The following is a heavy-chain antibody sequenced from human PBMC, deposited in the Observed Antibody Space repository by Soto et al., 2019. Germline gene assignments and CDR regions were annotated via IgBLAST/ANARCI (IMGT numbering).Heavy chain of an antibody. V-gene: IGHV1-18*01. CDR2: ISVYNGNT. J-gene: IGHJ6*02. CDR1: GSKLSTHG. D-gene: IGHD3-3*01. CDR3: ARCYPTMFGVVKGMDV. Sequence: QDQLVQSGPEVKKPGASVKVSCQASGSKLSTHGFSWVRQAPGQGLEWMGGISVYNGNTKYAQNFQERVTMTIDTSTSTADMELRSLRSDDTARYYCARCYPTMFGVVKGMDVWGQGTTVIVSS.